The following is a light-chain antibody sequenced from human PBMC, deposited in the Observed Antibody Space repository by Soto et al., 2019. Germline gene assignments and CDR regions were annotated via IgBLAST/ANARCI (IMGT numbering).Light chain of an antibody. CDR1: SSDVGGYNY. Sequence: QSALTQPASVSGSPGQSITISCTGTSSDVGGYNYVSWYQQHPGKAPKLMIYEVSNRPSGVSNRFSGSKSGNTASLTISGRQPEDEAAYYCSSYTSSSTLVVFGGGTKLTVL. J-gene: IGLJ2*01. CDR2: EVS. V-gene: IGLV2-14*01. CDR3: SSYTSSSTLVV.